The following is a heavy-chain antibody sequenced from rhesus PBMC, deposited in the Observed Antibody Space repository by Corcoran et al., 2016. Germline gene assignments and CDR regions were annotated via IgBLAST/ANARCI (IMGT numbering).Heavy chain of an antibody. CDR1: GFTFSNYG. CDR2: INMCGVST. Sequence: EVQLVETGGGLVQPGGSLKLSCAASGFTFSNYGMSWVRQAPGKGLEWVSSINMCGVSTYSTDSGKGRCSISRDNSKNTLFLQMNSLRAEDTAVYYGAKTPWRGFCTGSGCYFYWYFDLWGPGTPITISS. CDR3: AKTPWRGFCTGSGCYFYWYFDL. V-gene: IGHV3S5*01. J-gene: IGHJ2*01. D-gene: IGHD2-21*01.